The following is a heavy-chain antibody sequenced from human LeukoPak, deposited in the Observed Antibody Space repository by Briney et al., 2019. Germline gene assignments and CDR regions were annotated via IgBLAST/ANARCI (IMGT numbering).Heavy chain of an antibody. Sequence: ASETLSLTCTVSGGSISSYYWSWIRQPPGKGLEWIGYTYYSGSTNYNPSLKSRVTISVDTSKNQFSLKLSSVTAADTAVYYCARLSGLTTFDYWGQGTLVTVSS. D-gene: IGHD3-10*02. V-gene: IGHV4-59*08. CDR2: TYYSGST. J-gene: IGHJ4*02. CDR1: GGSISSYY. CDR3: ARLSGLTTFDY.